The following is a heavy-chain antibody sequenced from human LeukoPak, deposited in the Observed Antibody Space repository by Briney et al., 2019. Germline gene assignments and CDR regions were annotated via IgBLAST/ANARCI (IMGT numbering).Heavy chain of an antibody. Sequence: GGSLRLSCAASGFTFSKYTIHWVRQAPGKGLEWVAVISNDGSNKYYADSVKGRFTISRDNSKNTLYLQMDSLRAEDTAVYYCARGEFEVVIPHSWFDPWGQGTLVTVSS. CDR2: ISNDGSNK. D-gene: IGHD3-3*01. CDR3: ARGEFEVVIPHSWFDP. J-gene: IGHJ5*02. V-gene: IGHV3-30*04. CDR1: GFTFSKYT.